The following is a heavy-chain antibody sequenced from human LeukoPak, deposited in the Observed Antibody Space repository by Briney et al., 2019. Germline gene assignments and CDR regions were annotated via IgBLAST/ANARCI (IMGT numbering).Heavy chain of an antibody. CDR2: IIPILGIA. D-gene: IGHD1-1*01. CDR1: GGTFSSYA. V-gene: IGHV1-69*04. J-gene: IGHJ3*02. Sequence: SVKVSCKASGGTFSSYATSWVRQAPGQGLEWMGRIIPILGIANYAQKFQGRVTITADKSTSTAYMELSSLRSEDTAVYYCARAASTTGTTADAFDIWGQGTMVTVSS. CDR3: ARAASTTGTTADAFDI.